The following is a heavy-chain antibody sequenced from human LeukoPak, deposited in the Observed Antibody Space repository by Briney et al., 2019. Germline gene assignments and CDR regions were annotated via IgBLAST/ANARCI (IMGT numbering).Heavy chain of an antibody. D-gene: IGHD4-17*01. CDR2: ISGSGADT. J-gene: IGHJ4*02. V-gene: IGHV3-23*01. Sequence: GGSLRLSCAASGFTFSSYWMSWVRQARGKGLEWVSAISGSGADTYYADSVKGRFTISRDNSKNTLFLQMNSLRAEDSAVYYCAKDTTTHTVTTHYFDYWGQGSLVTVSS. CDR3: AKDTTTHTVTTHYFDY. CDR1: GFTFSSYW.